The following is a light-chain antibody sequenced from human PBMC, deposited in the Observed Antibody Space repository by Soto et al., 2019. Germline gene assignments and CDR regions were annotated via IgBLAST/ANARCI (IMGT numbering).Light chain of an antibody. CDR2: EDN. Sequence: NFMLTQPHSVSESPGKTVTISCTRSSGNIASNYVQWYQQRPGSAPTTVIYEDNLRPSGVPDRFSGSIDRSSNSASLTISGLKTEDEADYFCQSYGSGIQEVFGGGTKLTVL. CDR3: QSYGSGIQEV. V-gene: IGLV6-57*04. J-gene: IGLJ3*02. CDR1: SGNIASNY.